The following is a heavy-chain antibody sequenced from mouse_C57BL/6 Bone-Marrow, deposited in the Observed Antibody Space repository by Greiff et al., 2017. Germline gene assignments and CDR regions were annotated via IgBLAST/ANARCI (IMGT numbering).Heavy chain of an antibody. J-gene: IGHJ2*01. CDR3: APLIYYYGSSYFDY. D-gene: IGHD1-1*01. Sequence: VQLQQPGAELVKPGASVKVSCKASGYTFTSYWMHWVKQRPGQGLEWIGRIHPSDSDTNYNQKFKGKATLTVAKSSSTAYMQLSSLTSEDSAVYYCAPLIYYYGSSYFDYWGQGTTLTVSS. CDR2: IHPSDSDT. V-gene: IGHV1-74*01. CDR1: GYTFTSYW.